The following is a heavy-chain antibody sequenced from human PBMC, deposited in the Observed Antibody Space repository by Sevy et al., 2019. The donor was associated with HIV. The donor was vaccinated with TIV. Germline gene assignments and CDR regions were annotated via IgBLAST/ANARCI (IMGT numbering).Heavy chain of an antibody. Sequence: GGSLRLSCAASGFTFSNFEMNWVRQAPGKGLEWISYITSSGSTIYYADTLQGRFTISRDNAKNSLFLQMNSLRAEDTAVYYCARATYYYDSSGPYYFDYWGQGTLVTVSS. V-gene: IGHV3-48*03. CDR3: ARATYYYDSSGPYYFDY. CDR1: GFTFSNFE. J-gene: IGHJ4*02. CDR2: ITSSGSTI. D-gene: IGHD3-22*01.